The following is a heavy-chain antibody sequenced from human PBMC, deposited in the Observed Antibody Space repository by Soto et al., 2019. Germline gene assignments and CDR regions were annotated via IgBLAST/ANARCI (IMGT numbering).Heavy chain of an antibody. D-gene: IGHD2-2*01. Sequence: QVQLVQSGAEVKKPGSSVKVSCKASGGTFSSYAISWVRQAPGQGLEWMGGIIPIFGTANYAQKFQGRVTITEDESTSRAYMELSSLRSEDTAVYYCARTSSDIVVVPAAKHYNWFDPWGQGTLVTVSS. CDR3: ARTSSDIVVVPAAKHYNWFDP. CDR1: GGTFSSYA. CDR2: IIPIFGTA. V-gene: IGHV1-69*01. J-gene: IGHJ5*02.